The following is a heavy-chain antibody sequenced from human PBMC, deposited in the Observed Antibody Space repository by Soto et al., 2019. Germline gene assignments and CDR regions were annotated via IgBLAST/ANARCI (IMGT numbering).Heavy chain of an antibody. D-gene: IGHD3-22*01. CDR3: ARNYDSSGIGRPFSI. CDR2: ITYDGNNK. J-gene: IGHJ4*02. CDR1: GFTFSNYA. Sequence: GGSLRLSCAASGFTFSNYAMHWVRQAPGKGLEWVAVITYDGNNKHYADSVKGRFTISRDNSKNTLYLQVNSLRAEDTAMYYCARNYDSSGIGRPFSIWGQGTLVTVSS. V-gene: IGHV3-30*03.